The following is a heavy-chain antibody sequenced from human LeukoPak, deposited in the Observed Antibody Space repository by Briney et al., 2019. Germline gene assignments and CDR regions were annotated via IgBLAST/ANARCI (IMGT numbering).Heavy chain of an antibody. Sequence: SETLSLTCAVYGGSFSGYYWSWIRQPPGKGLEWIGEINHSGSINYNPSLKSRVTISVDTSKNQFSLKLSSVTAADTAVYYCARPVNHSGGYDRGAFDIWGQGTMVTVSS. D-gene: IGHD1-26*01. CDR2: INHSGSI. CDR1: GGSFSGYY. CDR3: ARPVNHSGGYDRGAFDI. J-gene: IGHJ3*02. V-gene: IGHV4-34*01.